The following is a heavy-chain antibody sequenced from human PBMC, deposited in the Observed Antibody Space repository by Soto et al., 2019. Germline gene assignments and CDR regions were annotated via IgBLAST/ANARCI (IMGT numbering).Heavy chain of an antibody. D-gene: IGHD2-21*01. CDR2: ISRDGGTT. CDR3: PGEVASGY. CDR1: GFTVSTYG. J-gene: IGHJ4*02. V-gene: IGHV3-30*03. Sequence: QVQLVESGGGVVQPGRSLRLSCAASGFTVSTYGMHWVRQAPGKGLEWVAVISRDGGTTYYADSVKGRFTISRDNSRNALFLEMNSLRGDDMAVYYCPGEVASGYWGQGTLVTVSS.